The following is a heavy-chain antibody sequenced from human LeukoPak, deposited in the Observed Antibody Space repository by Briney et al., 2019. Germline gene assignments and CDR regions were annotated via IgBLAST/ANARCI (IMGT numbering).Heavy chain of an antibody. Sequence: ASVKVSCKASGYTFTSYDINWVRHATGQGLEWMGWMNPNSGNTGYAQKFQGRVTMTRNTSISTAYMELSSLRSEDTAVYYCASYIGSRMATTLGYWGQGTLVTVSS. CDR1: GYTFTSYD. V-gene: IGHV1-8*01. CDR3: ASYIGSRMATTLGY. D-gene: IGHD5-24*01. CDR2: MNPNSGNT. J-gene: IGHJ4*02.